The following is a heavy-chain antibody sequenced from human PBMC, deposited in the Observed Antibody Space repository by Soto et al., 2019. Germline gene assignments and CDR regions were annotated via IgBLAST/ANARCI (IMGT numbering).Heavy chain of an antibody. CDR1: GASVSTGY. V-gene: IGHV4-59*02. CDR3: ARSYYDTTGLAVDP. D-gene: IGHD3-22*01. Sequence: QMQLQESGPGLVKPSETLSLTCTVSGASVSTGYWSWIRQPPGRALEWIGFMYFGGRFNYNPSLTSRVTISVETSKNQFSMKVTSVTAADTAVYYCARSYYDTTGLAVDPWGQGTLVTVSS. CDR2: MYFGGRF. J-gene: IGHJ5*02.